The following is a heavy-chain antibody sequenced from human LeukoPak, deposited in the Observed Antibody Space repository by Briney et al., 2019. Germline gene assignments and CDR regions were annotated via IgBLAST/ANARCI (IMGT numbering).Heavy chain of an antibody. CDR2: IYTSGST. CDR1: GGSISSGSYY. CDR3: ARDPTGYSSSDDY. V-gene: IGHV4-61*02. J-gene: IGHJ4*02. D-gene: IGHD6-13*01. Sequence: SETLSLTCTVSGGSISSGSYYWSWIRQPAGKGLEWIGRIYTSGSTNYNPSLKSRVTISVDTSKNQFSLKLSSVTAADTAVYYCARDPTGYSSSDDYWGQGTLVTVSS.